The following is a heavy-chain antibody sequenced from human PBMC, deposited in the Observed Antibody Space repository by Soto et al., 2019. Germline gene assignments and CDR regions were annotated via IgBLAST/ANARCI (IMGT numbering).Heavy chain of an antibody. CDR2: INPNSGGT. CDR3: ARDARGDEAPMDY. J-gene: IGHJ4*02. D-gene: IGHD3-10*01. V-gene: IGHV1-2*04. CDR1: GYTFTGYY. Sequence: QVQLVQSGAEVKKPGASVKVSCKASGYTFTGYYMHWVRQAPGQGLEWMGWINPNSGGTNYAQKFQGWVTMTRDTSISPAYMELSRLSSDDTAVYYCARDARGDEAPMDYWGQGTLVTVSS.